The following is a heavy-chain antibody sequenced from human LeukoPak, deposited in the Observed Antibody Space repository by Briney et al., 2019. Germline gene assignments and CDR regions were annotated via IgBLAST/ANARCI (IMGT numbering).Heavy chain of an antibody. J-gene: IGHJ5*02. D-gene: IGHD6-13*01. V-gene: IGHV3-11*06. CDR2: ISSSSSYT. CDR1: GFTFSDYY. Sequence: GGSLRLSCAASGFTFSDYYMSWIRQAPGPGLEWVSYISSSSSYTNYADSVKGRFTISRDNAKNSLYLQMNSLRAEDTAVYYCARDSGYSSSWYWFDPWGQGTLVTVSS. CDR3: ARDSGYSSSWYWFDP.